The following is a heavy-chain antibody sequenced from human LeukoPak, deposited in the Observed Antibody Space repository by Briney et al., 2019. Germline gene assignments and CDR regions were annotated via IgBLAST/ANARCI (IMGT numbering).Heavy chain of an antibody. CDR3: ARVSDGDYAGYFDY. J-gene: IGHJ4*02. CDR1: GYSFTDYY. V-gene: IGHV1-2*02. CDR2: ISPNSGGT. Sequence: GASVTVSCKASGYSFTDYYMYWVRQAPGQGLALMGWISPNSGGTDYAQRFQGRVTMTRDTSIRTAYMELSRLTSDDTAVYYCARVSDGDYAGYFDYWGQGTLVTVSS. D-gene: IGHD4-17*01.